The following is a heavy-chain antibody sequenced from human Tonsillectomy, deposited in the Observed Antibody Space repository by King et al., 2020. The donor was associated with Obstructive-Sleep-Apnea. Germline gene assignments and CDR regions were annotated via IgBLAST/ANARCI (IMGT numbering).Heavy chain of an antibody. V-gene: IGHV4-39*07. CDR3: ARGYIRLYYDFWSDGWFDP. CDR2: IYYSGST. Sequence: LQLQESGPGLVKPSETLSLTCTVSGGSISSSSYYWGWIRQPPGKGLEWIGSIYYSGSTYYNPSLKSRVTISVDTSKNQFSLKLSSVTAADTAVYYCARGYIRLYYDFWSDGWFDPWGQGTLVTVSS. J-gene: IGHJ5*02. CDR1: GGSISSSSYY. D-gene: IGHD3-3*01.